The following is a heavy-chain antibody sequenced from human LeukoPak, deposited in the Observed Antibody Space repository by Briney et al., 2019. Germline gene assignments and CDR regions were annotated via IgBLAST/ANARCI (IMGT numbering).Heavy chain of an antibody. Sequence: ASVKVSCKASGYTFTSYGISWVRQAPGQGLEWMGWISAYNGNTNYAQKLQGRVTMTTDTSTSTAYMELRSLRSDDTAVYYCARAGYCYDSSGYYVYNYWGQGTLVTVSS. D-gene: IGHD3-22*01. J-gene: IGHJ4*02. CDR2: ISAYNGNT. CDR3: ARAGYCYDSSGYYVYNY. V-gene: IGHV1-18*01. CDR1: GYTFTSYG.